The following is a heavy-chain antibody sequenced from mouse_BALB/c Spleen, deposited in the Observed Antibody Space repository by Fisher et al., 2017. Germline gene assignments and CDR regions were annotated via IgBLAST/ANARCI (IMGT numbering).Heavy chain of an antibody. D-gene: IGHD1-2*01. J-gene: IGHJ4*01. Sequence: KFKGKAKLTAVTSASTAYMELRSLTSEDSAVYYCARGEYYGLGAMDYWGQGTSVTVSS. V-gene: IGHV1-15*01. CDR3: ARGEYYGLGAMDY.